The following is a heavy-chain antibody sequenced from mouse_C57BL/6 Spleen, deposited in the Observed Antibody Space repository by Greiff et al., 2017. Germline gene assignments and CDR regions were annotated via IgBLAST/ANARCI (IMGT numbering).Heavy chain of an antibody. J-gene: IGHJ2*01. CDR3: ARRSGDYYFDY. V-gene: IGHV1-39*01. D-gene: IGHD3-1*01. CDR2: INPNYGTT. CDR1: GYSFTDYN. Sequence: VQLKQSGPELVKPGASVKISCKASGYSFTDYNMNWVKQSNGKSLEWIGVINPNYGTTSYNQKFKGKATLTVDQPSITTYMQLISLTSDDAAVYYCARRSGDYYFDYWGQGTTLTVSS.